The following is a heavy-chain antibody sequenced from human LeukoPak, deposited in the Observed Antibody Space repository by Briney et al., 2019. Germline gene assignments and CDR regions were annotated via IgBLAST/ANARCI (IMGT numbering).Heavy chain of an antibody. CDR1: GFMSDDYD. CDR3: AELGITMIGGV. CDR2: INWNGGST. V-gene: IGHV3-20*04. D-gene: IGHD3-10*02. J-gene: IGHJ6*04. Sequence: GGSLRLSCAASGFMSDDYDMSWVRQAPGKGLEWVSGINWNGGSTGYADSVKGRFTISRDNAKNSLYLQMNSLRAEDTAVYYCAELGITMIGGVWGKGTTVTISS.